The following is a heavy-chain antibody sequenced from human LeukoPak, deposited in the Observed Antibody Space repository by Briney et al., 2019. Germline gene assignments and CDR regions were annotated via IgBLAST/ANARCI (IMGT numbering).Heavy chain of an antibody. CDR2: IYGGDAA. D-gene: IGHD6-13*01. J-gene: IGHJ4*02. CDR3: VTSTGQQFIPYYY. V-gene: IGHV3-66*02. CDR1: GINVSSNY. Sequence: GGSLRLSCAASGINVSSNYMTWIRQAPGKGLEWVSLIYGGDAAYYAESVRGRFMISRDNLRNTLFLQMNSLRVEDTAVYYCVTSTGQQFIPYYYWGEGTHFSVSS.